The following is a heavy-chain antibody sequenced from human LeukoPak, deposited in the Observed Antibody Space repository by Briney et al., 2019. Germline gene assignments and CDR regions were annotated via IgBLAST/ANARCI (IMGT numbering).Heavy chain of an antibody. Sequence: ASVKVSCKASGGTFSSYAISWVRQAPGQGLEWIGGIIPIFGTANYAQKFQGRVTITADESTSTAYMELSSLRSEDTAVYYCARAHYDSSGFSYWGQGTLVTVSS. CDR1: GGTFSSYA. J-gene: IGHJ4*02. CDR3: ARAHYDSSGFSY. V-gene: IGHV1-69*13. CDR2: IIPIFGTA. D-gene: IGHD3-22*01.